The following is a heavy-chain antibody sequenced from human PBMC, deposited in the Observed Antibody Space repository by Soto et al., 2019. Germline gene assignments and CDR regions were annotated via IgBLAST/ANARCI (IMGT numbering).Heavy chain of an antibody. CDR2: IYYSGNT. CDR1: GGSISSSSYY. Sequence: QLQLQESGPGLVKSSETLSLTCTVSGGSISSSSYYWGWIRQPPGKGLEWIGSIYYSGNTYYNSSLKSRVTISVDTSKHQFSLKVSSVTAADSAVYYCARHDRDYGDQIDYWGQRTLVTVSS. J-gene: IGHJ4*02. D-gene: IGHD4-17*01. V-gene: IGHV4-39*01. CDR3: ARHDRDYGDQIDY.